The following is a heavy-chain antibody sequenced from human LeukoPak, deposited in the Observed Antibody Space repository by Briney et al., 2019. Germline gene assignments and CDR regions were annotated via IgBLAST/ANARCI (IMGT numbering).Heavy chain of an antibody. J-gene: IGHJ6*03. Sequence: ASVKVSCKASGYTFTSYGISWVRQAPGQGLEWMGWISAYNSNTNYAQKLQGRVTMTTDTSTSTAYMELRSLRSDDTAVYYCARAENYDFWSGYYTGYYYYYMDVWGKGTTVTVSS. CDR3: ARAENYDFWSGYYTGYYYYYMDV. D-gene: IGHD3-3*01. CDR1: GYTFTSYG. V-gene: IGHV1-18*01. CDR2: ISAYNSNT.